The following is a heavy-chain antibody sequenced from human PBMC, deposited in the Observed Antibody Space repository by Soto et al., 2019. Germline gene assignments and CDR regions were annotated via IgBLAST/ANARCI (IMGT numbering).Heavy chain of an antibody. Sequence: SLRLSCAASGFTLSDYALDWVRQAPGKGLEYVSGISSNGVGTYYANSVQGRFTISRDNSKNTVYLQMGSLRPEDMAVYYCARRARPDFYYMDVWGKGTTVTVS. CDR3: ARRARPDFYYMDV. V-gene: IGHV3-64*01. CDR1: GFTLSDYA. J-gene: IGHJ6*03. D-gene: IGHD6-6*01. CDR2: ISSNGVGT.